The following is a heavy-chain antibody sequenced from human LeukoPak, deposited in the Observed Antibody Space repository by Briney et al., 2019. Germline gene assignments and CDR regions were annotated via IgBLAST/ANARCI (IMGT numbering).Heavy chain of an antibody. J-gene: IGHJ4*02. D-gene: IGHD6-13*01. V-gene: IGHV1-69*13. CDR1: GGTFSSYA. CDR3: ARDVGIAAAGTRGYFDY. Sequence: ASVKVSCKASGGTFSSYAISWVRQAPGQGLEWMGGIIPIFGTANYAQKFQGRVTITADESTSTAYMEPSSLRSEDTAVYYCARDVGIAAAGTRGYFDYWGQGTLVTVSS. CDR2: IIPIFGTA.